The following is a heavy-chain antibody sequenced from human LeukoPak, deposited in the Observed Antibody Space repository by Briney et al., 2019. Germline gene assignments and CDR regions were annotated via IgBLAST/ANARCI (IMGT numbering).Heavy chain of an antibody. Sequence: GRSLRLSCAASGFTFSSHGMHWVRQAPGRGLEWVVVISYDGTNKYSVDSVKGRFTISRDNSKNTLYLQMNSLRAEDTAVYYYAKATGPTVTTATDFDYWGQGTLVTVSS. D-gene: IGHD4-17*01. V-gene: IGHV3-30*18. J-gene: IGHJ4*02. CDR3: AKATGPTVTTATDFDY. CDR2: ISYDGTNK. CDR1: GFTFSSHG.